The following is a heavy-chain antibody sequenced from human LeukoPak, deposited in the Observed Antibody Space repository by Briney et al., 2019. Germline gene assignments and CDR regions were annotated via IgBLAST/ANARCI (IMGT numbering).Heavy chain of an antibody. CDR3: AKDYDFWSGYYGAYYFDY. V-gene: IGHV3-23*01. Sequence: QPGGSLRLSCAASGFTFSSYAMSWVRQAPGKGLEWVSAISGSGGSTYYADSVKGRFTISRDNSKNTLYLQMNSLRAEDTAVYYCAKDYDFWSGYYGAYYFDYWGQGTLVTVSS. CDR1: GFTFSSYA. CDR2: ISGSGGST. D-gene: IGHD3-3*01. J-gene: IGHJ4*02.